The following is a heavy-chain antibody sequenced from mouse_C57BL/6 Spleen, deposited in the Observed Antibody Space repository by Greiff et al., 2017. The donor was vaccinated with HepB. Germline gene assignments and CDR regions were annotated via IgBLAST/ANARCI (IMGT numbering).Heavy chain of an antibody. CDR1: GYTFTSYW. Sequence: QVQLQQPGAELVKPGASVKMSCKASGYTFTSYWITWVKQRPGQGLEWIGDIYPGSGSTNYNEKFKSKATLTVDTSSSTAYMQLSSLTSEDSAVYYCARSEGSYYYGSSYEFAYWGQGTLVTVSA. CDR3: ARSEGSYYYGSSYEFAY. V-gene: IGHV1-55*01. J-gene: IGHJ3*01. CDR2: IYPGSGST. D-gene: IGHD1-1*01.